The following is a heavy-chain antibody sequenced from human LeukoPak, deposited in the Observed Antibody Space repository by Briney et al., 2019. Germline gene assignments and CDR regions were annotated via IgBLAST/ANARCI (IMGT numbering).Heavy chain of an antibody. D-gene: IGHD3-9*01. J-gene: IGHJ4*02. CDR2: IWYDGSNK. V-gene: IGHV3-33*01. CDR3: ARESGYFDGLFDY. Sequence: GRSLRLSCAASGFTFSSYGMHWVRQAPGKGLEWVAVIWYDGSNKYYADSVKGRFTISRDNSKNTLYLQMNSLRAEDTAVYYCARESGYFDGLFDYGGREPLAPVSS. CDR1: GFTFSSYG.